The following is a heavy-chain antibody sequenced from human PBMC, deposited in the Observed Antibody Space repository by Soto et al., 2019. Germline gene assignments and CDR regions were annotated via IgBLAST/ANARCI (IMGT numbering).Heavy chain of an antibody. Sequence: GESLKISCKGSGYSFTSYWLSWVRQMPGKGLEWMGRIDPSDSYTNYSPSFQGHVTISADKSISTAYLQWSSLTASDTAMYYCARHAYYYDSSRYYFDYWGQGTLVTVSS. V-gene: IGHV5-10-1*01. CDR1: GYSFTSYW. CDR3: ARHAYYYDSSRYYFDY. D-gene: IGHD3-22*01. CDR2: IDPSDSYT. J-gene: IGHJ4*02.